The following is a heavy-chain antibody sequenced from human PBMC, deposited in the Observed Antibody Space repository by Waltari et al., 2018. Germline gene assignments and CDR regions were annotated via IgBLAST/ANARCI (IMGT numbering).Heavy chain of an antibody. Sequence: EVQLVESGGGLVQPGGSLRLSCAASGFTFSSYDMHWVRQATGKGLEWVSAIGTAGDTYYPGSVKGRFTISRENAKNSLYLQMNSLRAGDTAVYYCARGYCGGDCYSDYFDYWGQGTLVTVSS. D-gene: IGHD2-21*01. V-gene: IGHV3-13*01. J-gene: IGHJ4*02. CDR1: GFTFSSYD. CDR2: IGTAGDT. CDR3: ARGYCGGDCYSDYFDY.